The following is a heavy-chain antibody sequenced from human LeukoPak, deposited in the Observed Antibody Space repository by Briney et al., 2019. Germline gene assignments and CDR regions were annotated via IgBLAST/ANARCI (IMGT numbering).Heavy chain of an antibody. Sequence: SEALSLTCTVSGDSISSGYSYWSWIRQPPGKGLEWIGYIYSSGNTYYNPSLKSLITMSVDTSKNQFSLKLSSVTAADTAVYYCARQPRFLEWSNAFDIWGQGTMVTVSS. CDR2: IYSSGNT. CDR1: GDSISSGYSY. V-gene: IGHV4-30-4*01. J-gene: IGHJ3*02. CDR3: ARQPRFLEWSNAFDI. D-gene: IGHD3-3*01.